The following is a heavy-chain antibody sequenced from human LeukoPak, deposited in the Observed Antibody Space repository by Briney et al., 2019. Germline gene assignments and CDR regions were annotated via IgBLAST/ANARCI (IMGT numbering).Heavy chain of an antibody. D-gene: IGHD3-22*01. CDR2: IYHSGST. V-gene: IGHV4-38-2*02. J-gene: IGHJ4*02. CDR1: GYSISSGYY. CDR3: ARVSMAYYYDSSGYYFDY. Sequence: SETLSLTCTVSGYSISSGYYWGWIRQPPGKGLEWIGSIYHSGSTYYNPSLKSQVTISVDTSKNQFSLKLSSVTAADTAVYYCARVSMAYYYDSSGYYFDYWGQGTLVTVFS.